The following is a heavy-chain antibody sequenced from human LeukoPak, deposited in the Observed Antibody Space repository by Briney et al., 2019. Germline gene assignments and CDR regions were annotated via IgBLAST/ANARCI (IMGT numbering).Heavy chain of an antibody. Sequence: ASVKVSCKASGYTFTGYYMHWVRQAPGQGLECMGRINPNSGVTNYAQTFQGMVTMTRDTSISTAYMELSRLRSDDTAVYYCARVRTPNARNCSSTSCYRGNWFDPWGQGTLVTVSS. CDR1: GYTFTGYY. V-gene: IGHV1-2*06. CDR2: INPNSGVT. D-gene: IGHD2-2*02. J-gene: IGHJ5*02. CDR3: ARVRTPNARNCSSTSCYRGNWFDP.